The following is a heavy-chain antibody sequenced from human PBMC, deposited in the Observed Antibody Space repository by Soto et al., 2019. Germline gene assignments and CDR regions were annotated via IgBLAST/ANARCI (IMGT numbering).Heavy chain of an antibody. CDR1: GFTVSSNY. CDR2: IYSGGST. CDR3: ARCQWELLRWGAFDI. D-gene: IGHD1-26*01. V-gene: IGHV3-53*02. Sequence: EVQLVETGGGLIQPGGSLRLSCAASGFTVSSNYMSWVRQAPGKGLEWVSVIYSGGSTYYADSVKGRFTISRDNSKNTLYLQMNSLRAEDTAVYYCARCQWELLRWGAFDIWGQGTMVTVSS. J-gene: IGHJ3*02.